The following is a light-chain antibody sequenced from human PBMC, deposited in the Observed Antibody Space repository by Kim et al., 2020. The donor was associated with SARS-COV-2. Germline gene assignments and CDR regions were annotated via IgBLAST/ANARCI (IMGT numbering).Light chain of an antibody. CDR3: QQYKTYPWT. CDR2: QAS. CDR1: QSISGC. Sequence: DIQMTQSPPSLSASVGDRVTITCRASQSISGCLAWYQQKPGKAPKVLLYQASNLESGVPSRFSGSGSGTEFTLTISGLQPDDFATYYCQQYKTYPWTFGQGTKVDIK. V-gene: IGKV1-5*03. J-gene: IGKJ1*01.